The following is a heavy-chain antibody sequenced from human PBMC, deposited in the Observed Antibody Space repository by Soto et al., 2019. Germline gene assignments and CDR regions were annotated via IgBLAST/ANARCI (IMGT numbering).Heavy chain of an antibody. V-gene: IGHV3-11*01. J-gene: IGHJ1*01. CDR2: ISSSGSTI. CDR1: GFTFSDYY. Sequence: GGSLRLSCAASGFTFSDYYMSWIRQAPGKGLEWVSYISSSGSTIYYADSVKGRFTISRDNAKNSLYLQMNSLRAEDTAVYYCARDRKGAARPEYFQHWGQGTLVTVSS. D-gene: IGHD6-6*01. CDR3: ARDRKGAARPEYFQH.